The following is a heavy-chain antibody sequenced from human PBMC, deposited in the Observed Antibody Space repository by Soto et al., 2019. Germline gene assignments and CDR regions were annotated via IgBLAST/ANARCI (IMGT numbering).Heavy chain of an antibody. V-gene: IGHV3-30-3*01. D-gene: IGHD3-22*01. CDR2: ISYDGSNK. CDR1: GFTFSSYA. J-gene: IGHJ4*02. Sequence: QVQLVESGGGVVQPGRSLRLSCAASGFTFSSYAMHWVRQAPGKGLEWVAVISYDGSNKYYADSVKGRFTISRDNSKNTRYLQMNSLRAEDTAVYYCARDRYRYYDSSGYFFDYGGQGTLVTVSS. CDR3: ARDRYRYYDSSGYFFDY.